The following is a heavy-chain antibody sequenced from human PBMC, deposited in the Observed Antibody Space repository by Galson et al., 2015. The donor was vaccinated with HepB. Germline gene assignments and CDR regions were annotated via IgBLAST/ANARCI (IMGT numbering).Heavy chain of an antibody. CDR1: GFTFSGSE. J-gene: IGHJ6*02. CDR3: ARVAAEDYSNYGSLLYIFYYGMDV. V-gene: IGHV3-48*03. CDR2: IDRSGGTT. Sequence: SLRLSCAASGFTFSGSEMNWVRQAPGKGLEWVSYIDRSGGTTYNADSVKGRFTISRDNAKNSLYLQMNSLRAEDTAVYYCARVAAEDYSNYGSLLYIFYYGMDVWGQGTTVTVSS. D-gene: IGHD4-11*01.